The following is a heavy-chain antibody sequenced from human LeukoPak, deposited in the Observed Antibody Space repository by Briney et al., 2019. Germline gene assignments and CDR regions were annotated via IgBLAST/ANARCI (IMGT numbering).Heavy chain of an antibody. CDR1: GSTFTSYY. D-gene: IGHD3-3*01. Sequence: ASVKVSCKASGSTFTSYYMNWVRQAPGQRLEWMGIINPSVGSTSYAQKFQGRVTMTRDMSTSTVYMELSSLRSEDTAVYYCARGKRAGVTIFGVGNRYNWFDPWGQGTLVTVSS. CDR2: INPSVGST. V-gene: IGHV1-46*01. CDR3: ARGKRAGVTIFGVGNRYNWFDP. J-gene: IGHJ5*02.